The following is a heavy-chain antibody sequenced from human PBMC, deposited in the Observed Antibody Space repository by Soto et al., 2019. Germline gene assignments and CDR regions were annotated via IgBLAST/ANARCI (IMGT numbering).Heavy chain of an antibody. CDR2: IYSGGTT. D-gene: IGHD7-27*01. Sequence: EVQLVETGGGLIQPGGSLRLSCAASGFTVSSNYMSWVRQAPGKGLEWVSLIYSGGTTYYADSVKGRFTISRDNSKNTLYLQMNSLRAEDTAVYYCARDRWGSWYFDLWGRGTLVTVSS. CDR1: GFTVSSNY. J-gene: IGHJ2*01. CDR3: ARDRWGSWYFDL. V-gene: IGHV3-53*02.